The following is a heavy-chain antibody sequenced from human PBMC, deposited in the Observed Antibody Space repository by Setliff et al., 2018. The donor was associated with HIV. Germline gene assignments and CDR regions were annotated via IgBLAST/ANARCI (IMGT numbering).Heavy chain of an antibody. CDR3: ARGGGYYYDSMGWSMDY. J-gene: IGHJ4*02. CDR2: IIPVFGTT. CDR1: GGTFSSYA. Sequence: SVKVSCKASGGTFSSYAISWVRQAPGQGLDWMGGIIPVFGTTNYAQKFQGRVTITADESTSTAYVELSSLRSEDTAVDYCARGGGYYYDSMGWSMDYWGQGTMVTVSS. D-gene: IGHD3-22*01. V-gene: IGHV1-69*13.